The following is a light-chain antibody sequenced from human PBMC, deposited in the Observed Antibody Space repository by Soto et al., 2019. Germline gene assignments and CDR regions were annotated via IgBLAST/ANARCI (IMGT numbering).Light chain of an antibody. Sequence: EIVMTQSPATLSVSPGERASLSCRASQSVSIDLAWYQQTPGQAPRLLIYDASTRAYGIPDRFSGSGSGTDFSLTISRLEPEDFAVYYCQQYAGSLYTFAQGTKVDIK. V-gene: IGKV3-20*01. CDR3: QQYAGSLYT. CDR1: QSVSID. CDR2: DAS. J-gene: IGKJ2*01.